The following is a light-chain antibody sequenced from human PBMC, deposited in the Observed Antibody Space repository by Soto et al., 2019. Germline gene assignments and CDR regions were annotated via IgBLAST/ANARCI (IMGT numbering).Light chain of an antibody. Sequence: DIQMTQSPSSLSASVGDTVTITCRASQGITNSLAWYQQKPGKLPDLLIYAASTLQSGVPSRFSGSGSGTDFTLTISSLQPEDVATYYCQEYHSPPFTFGHGTKVDVK. J-gene: IGKJ3*01. CDR2: AAS. CDR3: QEYHSPPFT. V-gene: IGKV1-27*01. CDR1: QGITNS.